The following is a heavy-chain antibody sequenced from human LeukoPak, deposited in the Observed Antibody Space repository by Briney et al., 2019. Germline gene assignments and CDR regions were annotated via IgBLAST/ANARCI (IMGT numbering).Heavy chain of an antibody. D-gene: IGHD5-18*01. CDR3: AKNSAMTNWFDP. Sequence: PGGSLRLSCAASGFTFSSYGMHWVRQAPGKGLEWVAVISYDGSNKYYADSVKGRFTISRDNSKNTLYLQMNSLRAEDTAVYYCAKNSAMTNWFDPWGQGTLVTVSS. V-gene: IGHV3-30*18. J-gene: IGHJ5*02. CDR1: GFTFSSYG. CDR2: ISYDGSNK.